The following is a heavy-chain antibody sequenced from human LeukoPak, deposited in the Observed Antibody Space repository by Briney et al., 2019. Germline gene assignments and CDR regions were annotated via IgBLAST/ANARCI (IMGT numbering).Heavy chain of an antibody. CDR3: AGSTITSRGLGPFDI. Sequence: GRSLRPPCAASGFIFSPYGMNWVRQAPGKGLEWVAIIWYDASNKFYADSVQGRFTISRDNSKSTLYPQMNSLRPEDTAVYYCAGSTITSRGLGPFDIWGVG. V-gene: IGHV3-33*01. D-gene: IGHD1-20*01. J-gene: IGHJ3*02. CDR1: GFIFSPYG. CDR2: IWYDASNK.